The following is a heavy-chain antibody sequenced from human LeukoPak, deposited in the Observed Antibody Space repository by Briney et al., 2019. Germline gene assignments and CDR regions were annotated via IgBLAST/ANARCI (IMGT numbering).Heavy chain of an antibody. CDR1: GYTFTSYY. V-gene: IGHV1-2*02. J-gene: IGHJ6*02. CDR3: AREKRSTRGYYYGMDV. D-gene: IGHD1-1*01. Sequence: ASVKVSCKASGYTFTSYYMHWVRQAPGQGLEWTGWINPNSGGTNYAQKFQGRVTMTRDTSISTAYMELSRLRSDDTAVYYCAREKRSTRGYYYGMDVWGQGTTVTVSS. CDR2: INPNSGGT.